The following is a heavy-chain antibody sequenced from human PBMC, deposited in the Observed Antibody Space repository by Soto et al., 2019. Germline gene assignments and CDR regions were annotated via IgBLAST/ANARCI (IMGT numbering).Heavy chain of an antibody. Sequence: LKISCKGSGYSFTSYWIGWVRQMPGKGLEWMGIIYPGDSDTRYSPSFQGQVTISADKSISTAYLQWSSLKASDTAMYYCARRYCSGGSCKNWFDPWGQGTLVTVSS. J-gene: IGHJ5*02. CDR3: ARRYCSGGSCKNWFDP. CDR1: GYSFTSYW. V-gene: IGHV5-51*01. CDR2: IYPGDSDT. D-gene: IGHD2-15*01.